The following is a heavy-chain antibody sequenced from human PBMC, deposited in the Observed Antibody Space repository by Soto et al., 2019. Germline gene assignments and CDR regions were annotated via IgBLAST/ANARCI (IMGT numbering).Heavy chain of an antibody. Sequence: GGSLRLSCAASGFTFSSYAMHWVRQAPGKGLEWVAVISYDGSNKYYADSLKGRFTISRDNSKNTLYLQMNSLRAEDTAVYYCARGNDVDTAMVTGYWGQGTLVTVSS. J-gene: IGHJ4*02. CDR1: GFTFSSYA. V-gene: IGHV3-30-3*01. D-gene: IGHD5-18*01. CDR2: ISYDGSNK. CDR3: ARGNDVDTAMVTGY.